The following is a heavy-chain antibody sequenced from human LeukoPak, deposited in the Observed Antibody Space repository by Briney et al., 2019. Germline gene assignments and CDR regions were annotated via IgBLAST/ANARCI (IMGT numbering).Heavy chain of an antibody. CDR3: ARGAGELLYGILGVFDI. V-gene: IGHV3-7*01. CDR1: GFTFSSYW. CDR2: IKQDGSEK. D-gene: IGHD3-10*01. Sequence: GGSLRLSCAASGFTFSSYWMSWVRQAPGKGLEWVANIKQDGSEKYYVDSVKGRFTISRDNAKNSLYLQMNSLRAEDTAVYYCARGAGELLYGILGVFDIWGQGTMVTVSS. J-gene: IGHJ3*02.